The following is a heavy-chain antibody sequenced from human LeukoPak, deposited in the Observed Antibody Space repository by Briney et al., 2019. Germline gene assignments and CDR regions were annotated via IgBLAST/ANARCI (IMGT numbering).Heavy chain of an antibody. J-gene: IGHJ4*02. D-gene: IGHD2-15*01. CDR3: ARGRTRWPL. Sequence: GGSLRLSCAASGFTFSTYWMSWVRQAPGKGLEWVANIKEDESEKYYVDSVKGRFTISRDNAQNSLNLQMNSLRPEDTAMYYCARGRTRWPLWGQGTLVTVSS. CDR2: IKEDESEK. V-gene: IGHV3-7*01. CDR1: GFTFSTYW.